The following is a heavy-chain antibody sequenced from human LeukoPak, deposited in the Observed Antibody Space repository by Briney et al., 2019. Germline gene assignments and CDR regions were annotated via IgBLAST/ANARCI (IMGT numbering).Heavy chain of an antibody. V-gene: IGHV1-18*04. Sequence: ASVEVSCKASGYTFTSYGISWVRQAPGQGLEWMGWISAYNGNTNYAQKLQGRATMTTDTSTSTAYMELRSLRSDDTAVYYCARGAGAIDYYGSGSYRGSWFDPWGQGTLVTVSS. J-gene: IGHJ5*02. CDR3: ARGAGAIDYYGSGSYRGSWFDP. CDR2: ISAYNGNT. D-gene: IGHD3-10*01. CDR1: GYTFTSYG.